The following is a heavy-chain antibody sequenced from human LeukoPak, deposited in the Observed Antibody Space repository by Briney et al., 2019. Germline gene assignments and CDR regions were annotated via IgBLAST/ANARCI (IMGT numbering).Heavy chain of an antibody. J-gene: IGHJ4*02. CDR2: ISYDGSKK. CDR1: GFTFSSYA. CDR3: ARDGGDYYGSGSYSYYFDY. V-gene: IGHV3-30-3*01. D-gene: IGHD3-10*01. Sequence: GRSLRLSCAASGFTFSSYAMHWVRQAPGKGLEWVAVISYDGSKKYYADSVKGRFTISRDNSKNTLYLQMNSLRAEDTAVYYCARDGGDYYGSGSYSYYFDYWGQGTLVTVSS.